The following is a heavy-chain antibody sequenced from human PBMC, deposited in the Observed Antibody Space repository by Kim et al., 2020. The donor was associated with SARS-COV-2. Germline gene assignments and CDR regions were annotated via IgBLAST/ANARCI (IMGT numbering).Heavy chain of an antibody. CDR1: GYTFGSYI. J-gene: IGHJ4*02. CDR3: ARDSLALVGATFDY. V-gene: IGHV1-3*01. CDR2: INAGNDDT. Sequence: ASVKVSCKASGYTFGSYIIHWVRQAPGQRLEWMGWINAGNDDTSYSQKFQGRVTITRDTSASTAYMELRSLRSEDTGVYYCARDSLALVGATFDYWGQGTLVTVSP. D-gene: IGHD1-26*01.